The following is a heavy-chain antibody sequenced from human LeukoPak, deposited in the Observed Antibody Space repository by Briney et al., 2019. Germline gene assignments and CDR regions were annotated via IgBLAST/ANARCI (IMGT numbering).Heavy chain of an antibody. D-gene: IGHD3-9*01. CDR2: IYSGGTT. Sequence: PGRSLRLSCAASGFIFSRFGMNWVRQAPGKGLEWVSVIYSGGTTYYTDSVKGRFTISRDNSKNTLYLQMNSLRAEDTAVYYCARGLFDYDLLTGFYAFDYWGQGTLVTVSS. V-gene: IGHV3-53*01. J-gene: IGHJ4*02. CDR1: GFIFSRFG. CDR3: ARGLFDYDLLTGFYAFDY.